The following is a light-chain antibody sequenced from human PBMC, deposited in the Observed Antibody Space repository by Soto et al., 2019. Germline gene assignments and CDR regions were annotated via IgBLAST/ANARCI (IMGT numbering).Light chain of an antibody. J-gene: IGKJ3*01. CDR3: QQRGT. CDR1: QSVNKH. Sequence: EIVLTQSPATLSVSPGERATLSCRASQSVNKHLAWYQHSPGKAPRLLIYDTSYRAAGIPARFSGSGSGTDFTLTISSLEADDLAVYYCQQRGTFGPGTKVDIK. V-gene: IGKV3-11*01. CDR2: DTS.